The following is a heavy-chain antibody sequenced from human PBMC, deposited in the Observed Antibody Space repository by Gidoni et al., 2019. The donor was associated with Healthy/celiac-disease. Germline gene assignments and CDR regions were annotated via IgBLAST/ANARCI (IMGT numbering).Heavy chain of an antibody. Sequence: EVQLLASGGGLVQPGGSLRLSCAASGCTFSSYAMSWVRQVPGKGLEWVSAISGSGGSTYYADAVKGRFTISRDNSKNTLYLQMNSLRAEDTAVYYCAKTDSDYYDSSGYFDYWGQGTLVTVSS. D-gene: IGHD3-22*01. V-gene: IGHV3-23*01. CDR3: AKTDSDYYDSSGYFDY. J-gene: IGHJ4*02. CDR1: GCTFSSYA. CDR2: ISGSGGST.